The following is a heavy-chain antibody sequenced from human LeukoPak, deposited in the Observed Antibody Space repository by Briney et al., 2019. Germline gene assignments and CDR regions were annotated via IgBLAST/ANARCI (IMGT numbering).Heavy chain of an antibody. D-gene: IGHD3-10*01. V-gene: IGHV4-34*01. J-gene: IGHJ4*02. Sequence: PSETLSLSCTVSGGSFSDYSWSWIRQPPGKGLEWIGEINHSGSTNYNPSLKSGVTISVDTSKNQFSLKLSSVTAADTAVYYCAKDHYGSGSYYKAELGYWGQGTLVTVSS. CDR3: AKDHYGSGSYYKAELGY. CDR1: GGSFSDYS. CDR2: INHSGST.